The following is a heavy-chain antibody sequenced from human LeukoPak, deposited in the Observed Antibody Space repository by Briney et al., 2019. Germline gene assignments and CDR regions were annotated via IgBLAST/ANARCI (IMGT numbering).Heavy chain of an antibody. CDR2: INPNSGGT. V-gene: IGHV1-2*02. CDR3: ARGTPIGYCSGGSCQDPFDI. Sequence: ASVKVSCKASGYTFTGYYMHWVRQAPGQGLEWMGWINPNSGGTNYAQKFQGRVTMTRDTSISTAYMELSRLRSDDTAVYYCARGTPIGYCSGGSCQDPFDIWGQGIMVTVSS. J-gene: IGHJ3*02. CDR1: GYTFTGYY. D-gene: IGHD2-15*01.